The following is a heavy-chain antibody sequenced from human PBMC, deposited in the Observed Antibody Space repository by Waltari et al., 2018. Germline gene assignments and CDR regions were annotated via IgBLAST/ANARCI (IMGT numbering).Heavy chain of an antibody. J-gene: IGHJ4*02. CDR2: IYYSGST. Sequence: QVQLQESGPGLVKPSQTLSLTCTVSGGSISSGGYYWSWIRQHPGKGLEWIGYIYYSGSTYYNPSLKIRVTKSVDTSKNQFSLKLSSVTAADTAVYYCASRGSAAGPIDYWGQGTLVTVSS. CDR3: ASRGSAAGPIDY. CDR1: GGSISSGGYY. V-gene: IGHV4-31*03. D-gene: IGHD6-13*01.